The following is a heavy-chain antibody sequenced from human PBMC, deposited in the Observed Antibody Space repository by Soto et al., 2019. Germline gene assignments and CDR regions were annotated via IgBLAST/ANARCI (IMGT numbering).Heavy chain of an antibody. CDR3: ERMRGSYNSFDH. D-gene: IGHD2-15*01. CDR1: GFSLSNARMG. J-gene: IGHJ5*02. CDR2: IFSNHAK. Sequence: QVTLKACGPVLVKPTENLTLTCTVSGFSLSNARMGVSWIRQPQGKALEWLAHIFSNHAKSYSTSLKSRLTIPKDTPNSQVVLTLTNMDPVDTATYYCERMRGSYNSFDHWGQGPLVTVSS. V-gene: IGHV2-26*01.